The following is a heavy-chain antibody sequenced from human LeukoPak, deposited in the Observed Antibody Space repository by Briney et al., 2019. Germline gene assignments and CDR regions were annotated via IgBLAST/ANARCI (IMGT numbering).Heavy chain of an antibody. CDR2: INHSGST. J-gene: IGHJ4*02. Sequence: SETLSLTCTVSGGSISSYYWSWIRQPVGKGLEWIGEINHSGSTNYNPSLKSRVTISVDTSKNQFSLKLSSVTAADAAVYYCASWGRSPSAYYFDYWGQGTLVTVSS. D-gene: IGHD7-27*01. CDR1: GGSISSYY. V-gene: IGHV4-34*01. CDR3: ASWGRSPSAYYFDY.